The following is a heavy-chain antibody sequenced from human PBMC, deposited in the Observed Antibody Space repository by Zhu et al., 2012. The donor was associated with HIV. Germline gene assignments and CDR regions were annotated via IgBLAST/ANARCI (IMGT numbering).Heavy chain of an antibody. CDR2: INHSGNT. D-gene: IGHD3-22*01. V-gene: IGHV4-34*02. CDR1: GGSFSGYY. J-gene: IGHJ4*02. Sequence: QVQLQQWGAGLLKPSETLSLTCAVYGGSFSGYYWSWIRQPPGKGLGWIGEINHSGNTNYNPSLKSRVTLSIDTSKNQFSLKLSSVTAADTAVYYCARGRSRYSYDTGDTRYYFEYWGQGTLVTVSS. CDR3: ARGRSRYSYDTGDTRYYFEY.